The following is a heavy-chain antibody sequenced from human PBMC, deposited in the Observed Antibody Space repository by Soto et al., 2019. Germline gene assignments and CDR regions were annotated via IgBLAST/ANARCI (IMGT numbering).Heavy chain of an antibody. V-gene: IGHV3-23*01. CDR2: LSGSGGTT. D-gene: IGHD2-2*02. CDR1: GFTFSKYA. J-gene: IGHJ6*02. CDR3: AKEDCSSSSCYTRRGDGVDV. Sequence: LRLSCAASGFTFSKYAMSWVRQAPGKGLEWVSSLSGSGGTTYYADSVKGRFTISRDNSKNTLNLRMNSLRAEDTAVYYCAKEDCSSSSCYTRRGDGVDVWGQGTTVTVSS.